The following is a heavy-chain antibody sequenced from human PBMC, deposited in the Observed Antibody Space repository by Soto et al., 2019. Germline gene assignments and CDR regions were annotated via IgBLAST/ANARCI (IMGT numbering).Heavy chain of an antibody. V-gene: IGHV3-21*01. J-gene: IGHJ3*02. CDR3: AREPTSRALHDAFDI. CDR1: GFTFSSYS. Sequence: GGSLRLSCAASGFTFSSYSMNWVRQAPGKGLEWVSSISSSSSYIYYADSWKGRFTISRDNAKNSLYLQMNSLRAEDTAVYYCAREPTSRALHDAFDIWGQGTMVTVSS. CDR2: ISSSSSYI.